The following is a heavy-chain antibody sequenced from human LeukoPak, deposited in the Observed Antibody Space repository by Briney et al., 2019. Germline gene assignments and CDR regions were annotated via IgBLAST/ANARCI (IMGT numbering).Heavy chain of an antibody. CDR2: INHSGST. Sequence: SETLSLTCAVYGESFSGNYWNWIRQPPVKGLEWIGEINHSGSTNYNPSLKSRVTISVDTSKNQFSLKLSSVTAADTAVYYCARIEPGRLGLDYWGQGTLVTVSS. D-gene: IGHD3-16*01. J-gene: IGHJ4*02. CDR1: GESFSGNY. CDR3: ARIEPGRLGLDY. V-gene: IGHV4-34*01.